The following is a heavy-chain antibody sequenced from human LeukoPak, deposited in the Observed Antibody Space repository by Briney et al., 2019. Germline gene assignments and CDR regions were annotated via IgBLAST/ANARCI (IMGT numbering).Heavy chain of an antibody. J-gene: IGHJ2*01. CDR3: ARGGSGWYWYFDL. D-gene: IGHD6-19*01. V-gene: IGHV4-31*03. CDR1: GGSISSGGYY. Sequence: PSETLSLTCTVSGGSISSGGYYWSWIRQHPGKGLEWIGYIYYSGSTYYNPSLKSRVTISVDTSKNQFSLKLSSVTAADTAMYYCARGGSGWYWYFDLWGRDTLVIVSS. CDR2: IYYSGST.